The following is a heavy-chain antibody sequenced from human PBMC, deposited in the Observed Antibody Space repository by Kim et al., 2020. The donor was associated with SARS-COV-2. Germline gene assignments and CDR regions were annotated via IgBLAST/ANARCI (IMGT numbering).Heavy chain of an antibody. J-gene: IGHJ4*02. V-gene: IGHV1-2*02. CDR3: ARGVAGTISGY. Sequence: GTNYAQKVQGRVTMTRDTSISTAYMELNSLRSDDTAVYYCARGVAGTISGYWGQGTLVTVPS. CDR2: GT. D-gene: IGHD6-19*01.